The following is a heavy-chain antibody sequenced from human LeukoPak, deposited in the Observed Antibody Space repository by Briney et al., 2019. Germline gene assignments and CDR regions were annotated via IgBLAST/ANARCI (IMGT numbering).Heavy chain of an antibody. CDR2: IYSDGNT. Sequence: PGGSLRLSCAASGFTASSNYMSWVRQAPGKGLEWVSVIYSDGNTFYADSVKGRFIISRDNSKNTLYLQMNSLRADDTAVYYCASSPFSTYYFDFWGQGALVTVSS. V-gene: IGHV3-66*01. CDR3: ASSPFSTYYFDF. CDR1: GFTASSNY. J-gene: IGHJ4*02.